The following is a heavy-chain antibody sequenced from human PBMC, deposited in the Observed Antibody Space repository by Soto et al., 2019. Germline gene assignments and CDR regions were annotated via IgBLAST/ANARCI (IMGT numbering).Heavy chain of an antibody. CDR2: IIPILGIA. Sequence: SVKVSCKASGGTFSSYTISWVRQAPGQGLEWMGRIIPILGIANYAQKFQGRVTITADKSTSTAYMELSSLRSEDTAVYYCARERGVTDAFDIWGQGTMVTVSS. CDR3: ARERGVTDAFDI. D-gene: IGHD3-10*01. J-gene: IGHJ3*02. CDR1: GGTFSSYT. V-gene: IGHV1-69*04.